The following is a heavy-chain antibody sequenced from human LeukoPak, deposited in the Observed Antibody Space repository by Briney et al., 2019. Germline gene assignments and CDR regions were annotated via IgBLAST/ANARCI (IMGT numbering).Heavy chain of an antibody. V-gene: IGHV4-30-2*01. CDR1: GGSISSGLYS. J-gene: IGHJ5*02. Sequence: SETLSLTCDVSGGSISSGLYSWSWIRQPLGKGLEWIGYIYHTGSTYYNPSLKSRVTISVDTSKNQFSLRLSSVTAADTAVYYCARLQYCSGTSCYWFDRWGQGTLVTVSS. D-gene: IGHD2-2*01. CDR2: IYHTGST. CDR3: ARLQYCSGTSCYWFDR.